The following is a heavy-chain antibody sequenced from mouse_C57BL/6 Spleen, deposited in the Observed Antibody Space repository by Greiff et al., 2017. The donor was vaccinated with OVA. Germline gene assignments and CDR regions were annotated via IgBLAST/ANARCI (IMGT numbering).Heavy chain of an antibody. D-gene: IGHD2-5*01. Sequence: EVKVVESGGGLVQSGRSLRLSCATSGFTFSDFYMEWVRQAPGKGLEWIAASRNKANDYTTEYSAPVKGRFIVSRDTSQSILYLQMNALRAEDTAIYYTARSAYYSNTVYFDSWGQGTTLTVSS. CDR2: SRNKANDYTT. J-gene: IGHJ2*01. CDR3: ARSAYYSNTVYFDS. CDR1: GFTFSDFY. V-gene: IGHV7-1*01.